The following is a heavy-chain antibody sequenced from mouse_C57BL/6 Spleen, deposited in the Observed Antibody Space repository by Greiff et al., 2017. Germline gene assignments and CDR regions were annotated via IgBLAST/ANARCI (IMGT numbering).Heavy chain of an antibody. D-gene: IGHD2-1*01. CDR2: ISDGGSYT. Sequence: DVKLVESGGGLVKPGGSLKLSCAASGFTFSSYAMSWVRQTPEKRLEWVATISDGGSYTYYPDNVKGRFTISRDNAKNNLYLQMRHLKSEDTAMYYCARDGAYGNYWYFDVWGTGTTVTVSS. CDR1: GFTFSSYA. J-gene: IGHJ1*03. CDR3: ARDGAYGNYWYFDV. V-gene: IGHV5-4*01.